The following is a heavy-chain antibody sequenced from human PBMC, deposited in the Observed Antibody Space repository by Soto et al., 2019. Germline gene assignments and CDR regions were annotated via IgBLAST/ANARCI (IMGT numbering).Heavy chain of an antibody. CDR3: ARDFTKGYSYGLIDY. CDR2: ISAYNSNT. J-gene: IGHJ4*02. CDR1: GYTFTSYG. V-gene: IGHV1-18*01. D-gene: IGHD5-18*01. Sequence: ASVKVSCTASGYTFTSYGISWVRQAPGQGLEWMGWISAYNSNTNYAQKLQGRVTMTTDTSTSTAYMELRSLRSDDTAVYYCARDFTKGYSYGLIDYWGQGTLVTV.